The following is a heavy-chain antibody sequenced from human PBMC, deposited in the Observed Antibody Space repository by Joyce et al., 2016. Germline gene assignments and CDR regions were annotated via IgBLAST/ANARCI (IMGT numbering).Heavy chain of an antibody. CDR2: IYYYGFNK. V-gene: IGHV3-33*01. CDR1: GFTFSNYG. Sequence: QVQLVESGGGVVQPGRSLRLSCAASGFTFSNYGMHWVRQAAGKGLGWGAVIYYYGFNKYYADSVKGRFTISRDNSKNTLYLQMNSLRAEDTAVYYCARDLEQWLVLGYWGQGTLVTVSS. D-gene: IGHD6-19*01. CDR3: ARDLEQWLVLGY. J-gene: IGHJ4*02.